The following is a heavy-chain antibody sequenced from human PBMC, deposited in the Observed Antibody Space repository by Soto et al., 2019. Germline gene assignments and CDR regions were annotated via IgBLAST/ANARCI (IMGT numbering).Heavy chain of an antibody. CDR1: GGTFSSYT. CDR2: IIPILGIA. Sequence: SVKVSCKASGGTFSSYTISWVRQAPGQGLEWMGRIIPILGIANYAQKFQGRVTITADKSTSTAYMELSSLRSEDTAVYYCARDLSRDYDILTGYLYGMDVWGQGTTVTVSS. V-gene: IGHV1-69*04. CDR3: ARDLSRDYDILTGYLYGMDV. D-gene: IGHD3-9*01. J-gene: IGHJ6*02.